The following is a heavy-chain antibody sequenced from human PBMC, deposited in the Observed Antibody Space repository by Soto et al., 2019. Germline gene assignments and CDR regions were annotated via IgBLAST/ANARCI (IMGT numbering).Heavy chain of an antibody. Sequence: PSETLSLTCTVSGGSISSSSYYGGWIRQPPGKGLEWIGSIYYSGSTYYNPYLKSRVTISVDTSKNQFSLKLSSVTAADTAVYYCARHVEPQIDYWGQGTLVTVSS. CDR3: ARHVEPQIDY. V-gene: IGHV4-39*01. CDR1: GGSISSSSYY. J-gene: IGHJ4*02. CDR2: IYYSGST.